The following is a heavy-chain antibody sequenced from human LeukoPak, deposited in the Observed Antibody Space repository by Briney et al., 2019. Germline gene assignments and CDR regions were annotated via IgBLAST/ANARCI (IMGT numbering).Heavy chain of an antibody. J-gene: IGHJ4*02. V-gene: IGHV4-38-2*02. D-gene: IGHD5-12*01. CDR3: ESVYSARTWYYFDY. CDR2: IYHTGRT. Sequence: SETLSLTCTVSHYSISSTNYCGWIRQPPGKGLEWIGSIYHTGRTNYNPSINSRVTMSLDTSKNQFSLNLNSVTAADTAGHRGESVYSARTWYYFDYWGQGILVTVSS. CDR1: HYSISSTNY.